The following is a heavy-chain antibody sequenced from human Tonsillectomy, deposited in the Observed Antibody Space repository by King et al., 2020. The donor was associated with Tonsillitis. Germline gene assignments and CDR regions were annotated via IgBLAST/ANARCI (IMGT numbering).Heavy chain of an antibody. CDR2: ISSDGNNQ. V-gene: IGHV3-30*04. CDR3: ARRGELLWIGELYYFFDY. CDR1: GFTFNTYA. Sequence: VQLVESGGGVVQPGRSLRLSCAASGFTFNTYAMHWVRQAPGKGLEWVAVISSDGNNQYYADSVKGRLTISRDNSKNTLYLQMDSLRAEDTAVYCCARRGELLWIGELYYFFDYWGQGTLVTVSS. D-gene: IGHD3-10*01. J-gene: IGHJ4*02.